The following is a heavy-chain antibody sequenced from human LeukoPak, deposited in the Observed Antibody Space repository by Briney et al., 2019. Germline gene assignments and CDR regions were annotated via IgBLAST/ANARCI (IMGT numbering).Heavy chain of an antibody. CDR2: ISAYNGNT. J-gene: IGHJ2*01. D-gene: IGHD4-17*01. Sequence: ASVKVSCKASGYTFTSYGISWVRQAPGQGLKWMGWISAYNGNTNYAQKLQGRVTMTTDTSTGTAYMELRSLRSDDTAVYYCARAGGYGDTWYFDLWGRGTLVTVSS. CDR1: GYTFTSYG. CDR3: ARAGGYGDTWYFDL. V-gene: IGHV1-18*01.